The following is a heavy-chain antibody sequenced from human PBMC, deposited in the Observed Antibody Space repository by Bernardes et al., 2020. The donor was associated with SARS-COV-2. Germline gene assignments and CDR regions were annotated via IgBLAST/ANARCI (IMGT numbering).Heavy chain of an antibody. Sequence: ASVKVSCMVSGYTLTELSMHWVRQAPGKGLEWMGGFDPEDGETIYAQKFQGRVTMTEDTSTDTAYMELSSLRSEDTAVYYCATASPLRYYIAWFDPWGQGTLVTVSS. CDR1: GYTLTELS. V-gene: IGHV1-24*01. D-gene: IGHD3-9*01. CDR2: FDPEDGET. CDR3: ATASPLRYYIAWFDP. J-gene: IGHJ5*02.